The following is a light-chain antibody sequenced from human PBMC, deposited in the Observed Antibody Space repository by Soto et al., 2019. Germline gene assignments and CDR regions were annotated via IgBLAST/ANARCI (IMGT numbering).Light chain of an antibody. J-gene: IGKJ5*01. Sequence: EIVCTLSPCTVSLTPGERATLSCRASQSVSSTYLAWYQQKPGQAPRLLIYRTSTRATGIPDRFSGSGSGTDFTHTISRLEPEDFAVYYCQQFGSSVTFGQGTRLEIK. CDR3: QQFGSSVT. CDR2: RTS. V-gene: IGKV3-20*01. CDR1: QSVSSTY.